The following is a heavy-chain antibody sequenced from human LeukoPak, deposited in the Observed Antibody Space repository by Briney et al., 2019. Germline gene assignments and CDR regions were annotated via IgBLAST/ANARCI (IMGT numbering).Heavy chain of an antibody. CDR1: GFTFSSYA. D-gene: IGHD3-16*01. Sequence: GRSLRLSCAASGFTFSSYAMHWVRQAPGKGLEWVAVISYDGSNKYYADSVKGRLTISRDNSKNTLYLQMNSLRAEDTAVYYCATSSYDWYYFDYWGQGTLVTVSS. CDR2: ISYDGSNK. V-gene: IGHV3-30*01. J-gene: IGHJ4*02. CDR3: ATSSYDWYYFDY.